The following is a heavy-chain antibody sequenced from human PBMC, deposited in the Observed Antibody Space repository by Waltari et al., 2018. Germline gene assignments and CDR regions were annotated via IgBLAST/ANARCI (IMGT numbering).Heavy chain of an antibody. CDR2: IYRGGSS. J-gene: IGHJ4*02. CDR1: GFIVSRDY. Sequence: EVQVVESGGGLIQPGGSLRLSCAVSGFIVSRDYMSWVRQAPGKGLEWVSVIYRGGSSYYVDSVKGRFTISRDNSKNTIYLEMNSLRGEDTAVYFCVGHRFGSGSYFDYWGQGTPVTVSS. CDR3: VGHRFGSGSYFDY. D-gene: IGHD3-10*01. V-gene: IGHV3-53*01.